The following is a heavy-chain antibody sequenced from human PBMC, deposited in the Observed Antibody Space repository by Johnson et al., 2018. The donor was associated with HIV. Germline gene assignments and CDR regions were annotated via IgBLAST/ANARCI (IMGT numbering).Heavy chain of an antibody. CDR2: ISYDGSNK. V-gene: IGHV3-30*04. Sequence: QEKLVESGGGVVQPGRSLRLSCAASGFTFSSYAMHWVRQAPGKGLEWVAVISYDGSNKYYADSVKGRFTISRDNSKNTLYLQMISLRGEDTAVSCCARGPSQLYWPDVAFDSWGQGTTVTVSS. CDR3: ARGPSQLYWPDVAFDS. CDR1: GFTFSSYA. D-gene: IGHD2-8*02. J-gene: IGHJ3*02.